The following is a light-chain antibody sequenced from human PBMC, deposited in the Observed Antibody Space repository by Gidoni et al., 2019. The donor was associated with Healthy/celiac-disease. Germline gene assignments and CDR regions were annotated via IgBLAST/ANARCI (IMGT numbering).Light chain of an antibody. V-gene: IGKV3-15*01. Sequence: EIVMTQSPATLSVSPGERATLSCRASQSVSSNLAWYQQKPGQAPRLLLYGASTRATGIPARFSGSGSGTEFTLTISSLLSEDFAVYYCQQYNNWPPSTFXXXTKLEIK. CDR1: QSVSSN. CDR3: QQYNNWPPST. CDR2: GAS. J-gene: IGKJ2*01.